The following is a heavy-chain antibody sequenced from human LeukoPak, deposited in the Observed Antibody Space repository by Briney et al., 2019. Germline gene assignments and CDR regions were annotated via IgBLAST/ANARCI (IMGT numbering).Heavy chain of an antibody. CDR1: GGCFSGYY. Sequence: SETLSLTCAVYGGCFSGYYWSWIRQPPGKGLEWIGEINHSGSTKYNPSLKSRVTISVDTSKNQFSLKLSSVTAADTAVYYCARTGYSSGWYYFDYWGQGTLVTVSS. CDR3: ARTGYSSGWYYFDY. D-gene: IGHD6-19*01. V-gene: IGHV4-34*01. J-gene: IGHJ4*02. CDR2: INHSGST.